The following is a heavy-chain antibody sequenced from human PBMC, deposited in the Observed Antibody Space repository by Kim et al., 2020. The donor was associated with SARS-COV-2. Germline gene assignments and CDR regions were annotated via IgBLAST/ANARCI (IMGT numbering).Heavy chain of an antibody. V-gene: IGHV3-30*04. CDR1: GFTFSSYA. CDR2: ISYDGSNK. Sequence: GGSLRLSCAASGFTFSSYAMHWVRQAPGKGLEGVAVISYDGSNKYYADSVKGRFTISRDNSKNTLYLQMNSLRAEDTAVYYCARASESPRYRSGWYVAPFDYWGQGTLVTVSS. D-gene: IGHD6-19*01. CDR3: ARASESPRYRSGWYVAPFDY. J-gene: IGHJ4*02.